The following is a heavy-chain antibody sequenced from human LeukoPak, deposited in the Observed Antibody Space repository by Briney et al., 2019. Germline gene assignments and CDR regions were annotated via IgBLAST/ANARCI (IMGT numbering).Heavy chain of an antibody. J-gene: IGHJ6*02. CDR3: ARGLRDRYGMDV. Sequence: GGSMRLSCAASGFTFDTYWMHWVRQAPGKGLVWVSRIHRDGNNINYADFVQGRFTVSGDNAKNTLYLQMHSLRVEDTAMYYCARGLRDRYGMDVWGQGTTVTVSS. CDR2: IHRDGNNI. CDR1: GFTFDTYW. V-gene: IGHV3-74*01.